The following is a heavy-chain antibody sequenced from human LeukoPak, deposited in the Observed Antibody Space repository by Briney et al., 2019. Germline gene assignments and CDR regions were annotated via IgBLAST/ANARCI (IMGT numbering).Heavy chain of an antibody. V-gene: IGHV3-7*01. Sequence: GGSLRLSCAASGFAFSHYWMSWVRQAPGKGLEWLANIRQDGSDNYYADSVKGRFTFSRDNARNSMYLQMNSLRAEDTAVYYCGKEERQGGAGGGGDYWGQGTLVTVSS. CDR2: IRQDGSDN. D-gene: IGHD1-1*01. J-gene: IGHJ4*02. CDR1: GFAFSHYW. CDR3: GKEERQGGAGGGGDY.